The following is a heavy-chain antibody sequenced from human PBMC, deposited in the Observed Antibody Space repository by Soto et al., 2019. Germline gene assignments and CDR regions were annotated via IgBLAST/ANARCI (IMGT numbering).Heavy chain of an antibody. CDR3: ATADGFGVVTPFFEY. CDR1: GGSISSRSHY. CDR2: SYYRGST. D-gene: IGHD3-3*01. J-gene: IGHJ4*02. V-gene: IGHV4-39*01. Sequence: PSETLSLTCPVSGGSISSRSHYWGWIRQSPGRHLEWIGSSYYRGSTHYNPSLKTRVTISVDTSKNQVSLKVYSVTAADTAVYYCATADGFGVVTPFFEYWGQGMLVTVSS.